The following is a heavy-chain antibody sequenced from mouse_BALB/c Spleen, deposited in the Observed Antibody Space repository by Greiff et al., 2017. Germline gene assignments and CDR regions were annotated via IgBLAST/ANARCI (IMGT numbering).Heavy chain of an antibody. Sequence: QVQLQQPGAELVKPGASVKLSCKASGYTFTSYWMHWVKQRPGQGLEWIGEIDPSDSYTNYNQKFKGKATLTVDKSSSTAYMQLSSLTSEDSAVYYCARNYYGYWCAYWGQGTLVTVSA. J-gene: IGHJ3*01. V-gene: IGHV1-69*02. CDR2: IDPSDSYT. CDR1: GYTFTSYW. D-gene: IGHD1-2*01. CDR3: ARNYYGYWCAY.